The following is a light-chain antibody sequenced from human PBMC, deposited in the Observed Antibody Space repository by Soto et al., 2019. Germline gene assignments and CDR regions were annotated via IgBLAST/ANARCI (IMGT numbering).Light chain of an antibody. CDR3: QQYGRSPPVT. J-gene: IGKJ5*01. V-gene: IGKV3-20*01. CDR1: QSVSSSS. CDR2: GAS. Sequence: EIVLTQSPGTLSLSPGERATLSCRASQSVSSSSLAWYQQKPGQAPRLLIYGASSRATGIPDRFSGSGSGTYFTLTISRLEPDDFAVYYCQQYGRSPPVTFGQGTRLEI.